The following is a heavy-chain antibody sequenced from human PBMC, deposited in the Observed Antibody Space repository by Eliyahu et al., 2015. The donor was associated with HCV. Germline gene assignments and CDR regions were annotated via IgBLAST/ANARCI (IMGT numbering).Heavy chain of an antibody. CDR2: INPNXGDT. V-gene: IGHV1-2*06. J-gene: IGHJ4*02. Sequence: QVQLVQSGAEVKKPGASVRVSCKASGYTFTDYYIXWVRQAPGQGLEWMGRINPNXGDTNYAQKFQDRVTMTRDTSITTAYMELSNLRSDDTAVYYCATSHYXSGGYYYSYWGQGTLVTVSS. CDR3: ATSHYXSGGYYYSY. D-gene: IGHD3-22*01. CDR1: GYTFTDYY.